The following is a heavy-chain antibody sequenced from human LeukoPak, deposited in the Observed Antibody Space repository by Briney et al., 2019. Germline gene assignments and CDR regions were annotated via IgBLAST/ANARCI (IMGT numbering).Heavy chain of an antibody. V-gene: IGHV4-34*01. CDR1: GGSFSGYY. CDR3: ARTYSSGYYYDY. Sequence: SETLSLTCAVSGGSFSGYYWSWIRQPPGKGLEWIGEINHSGSTNYNPSLKSRVTISVDTSKNQFSLKLSSVTAADTAVYYCARTYSSGYYYDYWGQGTLVTVSS. J-gene: IGHJ4*02. CDR2: INHSGST. D-gene: IGHD3-22*01.